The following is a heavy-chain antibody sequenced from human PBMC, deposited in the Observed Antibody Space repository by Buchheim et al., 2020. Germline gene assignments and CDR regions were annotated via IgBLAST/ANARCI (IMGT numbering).Heavy chain of an antibody. Sequence: QVQLQESGPGLVKPSGTLSLTCAVSGGSISSSNWWSWVRQPPGKGLEWIGEIYHSGSTNYNPSLKSRVTISVAKSKNQFSLKLSSVTAADTAVYYCARGTEHYDFWSGNEVGWFDPWGQGTL. J-gene: IGHJ5*02. D-gene: IGHD3-3*01. CDR1: GGSISSSNW. V-gene: IGHV4-4*02. CDR3: ARGTEHYDFWSGNEVGWFDP. CDR2: IYHSGST.